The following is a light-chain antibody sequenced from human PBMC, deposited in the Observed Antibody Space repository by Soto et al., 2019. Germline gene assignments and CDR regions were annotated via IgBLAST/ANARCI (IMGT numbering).Light chain of an antibody. CDR1: SSDVGGYNY. CDR3: SSYSSSSTLGV. Sequence: QSALTQPASVSVSPGQSITISCTGTSSDVGGYNYVSWYQQYPGKAPKLMIYEVSNRPSGVSNRFSGSKSGNRASLTIAWLQAEDEADYYCSSYSSSSTLGVFGTGTKLTVL. V-gene: IGLV2-14*01. CDR2: EVS. J-gene: IGLJ1*01.